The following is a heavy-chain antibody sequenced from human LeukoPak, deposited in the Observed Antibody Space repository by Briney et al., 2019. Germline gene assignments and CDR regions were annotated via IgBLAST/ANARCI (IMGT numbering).Heavy chain of an antibody. Sequence: SETLSLTCTVSGGSFSSGSYYWSWIRQPPGKGLEWIGYIYYSGSTNYNPSLKSRVTISVDTSKNQFSLKLSSVTAADTAVYYCAREDLGYSSSWYVGGYFDYWGQGTLVTVSS. CDR1: GGSFSSGSYY. J-gene: IGHJ4*02. V-gene: IGHV4-61*01. D-gene: IGHD6-13*01. CDR2: IYYSGST. CDR3: AREDLGYSSSWYVGGYFDY.